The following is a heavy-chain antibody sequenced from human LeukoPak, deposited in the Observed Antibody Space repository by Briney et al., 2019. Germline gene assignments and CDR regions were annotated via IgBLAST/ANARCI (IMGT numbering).Heavy chain of an antibody. V-gene: IGHV1-69*04. J-gene: IGHJ1*01. CDR3: ATVEWELLSPKYFQH. D-gene: IGHD1-26*01. CDR2: IIPILGIA. Sequence: GSSVKVSCKASGGTFSSYAISWVRQAPGQGLEWMGRIIPILGIANYAQKFQGRVTMTEDTSTDTAYMGLSSLRSEDTAVYYCATVEWELLSPKYFQHWGQGTLVTVSS. CDR1: GGTFSSYA.